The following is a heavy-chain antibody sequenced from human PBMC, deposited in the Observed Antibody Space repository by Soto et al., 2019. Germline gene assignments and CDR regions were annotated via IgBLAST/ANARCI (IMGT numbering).Heavy chain of an antibody. V-gene: IGHV1-3*01. D-gene: IGHD5-18*01. CDR3: ARDTGYTFGSLNY. J-gene: IGHJ4*02. CDR2: MNAGVGNT. CDR1: GYTFTDYA. Sequence: HVELVQSGADVKKPGASVTISCKASGYTFTDYALHWVRQAPGQRLEWMGWMNAGVGNTLYSQKFQGRITITRDTSASTAYMELNSLKSEDSAIYYCARDTGYTFGSLNYWGPGTLVTVSS.